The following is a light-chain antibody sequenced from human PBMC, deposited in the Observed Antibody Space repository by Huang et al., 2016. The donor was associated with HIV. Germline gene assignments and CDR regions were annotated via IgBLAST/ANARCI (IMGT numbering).Light chain of an antibody. CDR3: QQSYSTLRYT. V-gene: IGKV1-39*01. J-gene: IGKJ2*01. CDR1: QSISSY. CDR2: AAS. Sequence: DIQMTQSPSSLSASVGDRVTITCRASQSISSYLNWYQQKPGKAPKLLIYAASSLQSGVPSRFSGSGSGTDFTLTISSLQPEDFATYYCQQSYSTLRYTFGQGTKLGIK.